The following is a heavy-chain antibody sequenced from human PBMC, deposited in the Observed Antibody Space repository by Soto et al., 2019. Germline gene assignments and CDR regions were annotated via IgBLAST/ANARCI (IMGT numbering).Heavy chain of an antibody. CDR3: ARSTGYYYYYGVDV. V-gene: IGHV2-70*13. D-gene: IGHD1-1*01. Sequence: GSGPTLVNPTQTLTLTCTVSGFSVSTSGMCVSWIRQPPGKALEWLALIDWDNNKYYSTSLKTRLTISKDTSKNQVVLTMTNVDTVDIATYYCARSTGYYYYYGVDVWGQGNTVTV. CDR1: GFSVSTSGMC. CDR2: IDWDNNK. J-gene: IGHJ6*02.